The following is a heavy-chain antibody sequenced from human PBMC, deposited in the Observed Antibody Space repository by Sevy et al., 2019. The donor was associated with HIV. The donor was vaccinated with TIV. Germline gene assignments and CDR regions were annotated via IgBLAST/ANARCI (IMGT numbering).Heavy chain of an antibody. Sequence: ASVKVSCKTSGYTFIKHPLSWVRQAPGQGLEWMGCITTYNGETKCAQKFQGRATMTTDTSTSTAYMELRSLRSDDTAVYYCARDSDGSGRYYLDYFDSWGQGTLVTVSS. CDR2: ITTYNGET. D-gene: IGHD3-22*01. J-gene: IGHJ4*02. CDR1: GYTFIKHP. CDR3: ARDSDGSGRYYLDYFDS. V-gene: IGHV1-18*01.